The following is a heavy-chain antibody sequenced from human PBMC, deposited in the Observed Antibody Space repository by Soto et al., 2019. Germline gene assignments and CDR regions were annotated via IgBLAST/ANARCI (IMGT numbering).Heavy chain of an antibody. D-gene: IGHD6-13*01. Sequence: SGPTLVNPTQTLTLTCTFSGFPRSSSGMCVNWVRQPPGKALEGLARTDWGDGKSYSTSLKTPLPISKYTSKNQVVLTMTNMDTVCTDTCSSARMGHYSSRWCRVGYWGRGAQVRLSS. CDR2: TDWGDGK. CDR1: GFPRSSSGMC. CDR3: ARMGHYSSRWCRVGY. V-gene: IGHV2-70*11. J-gene: IGHJ4*02.